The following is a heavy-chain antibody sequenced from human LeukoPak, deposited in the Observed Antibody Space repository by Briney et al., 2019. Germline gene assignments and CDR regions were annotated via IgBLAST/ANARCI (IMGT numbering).Heavy chain of an antibody. CDR1: GFTFSSYS. CDR3: ARDVNYYGSGSYEYFDY. J-gene: IGHJ4*02. D-gene: IGHD3-10*01. CDR2: ISSSSSTI. V-gene: IGHV3-48*01. Sequence: GGSLRLSCAASGFTFSSYSMNWVRQAPGKGLEWVSYISSSSSTIYYADSVKGRFTISRDNAKNSLYLQMNSLRAEDTAVYYCARDVNYYGSGSYEYFDYWGQGTLVTVSS.